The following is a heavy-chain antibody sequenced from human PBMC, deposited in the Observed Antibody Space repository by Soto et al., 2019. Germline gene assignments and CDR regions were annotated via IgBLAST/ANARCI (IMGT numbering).Heavy chain of an antibody. D-gene: IGHD1-7*01. CDR1: GGSLCRGGYY. CDR3: ARVVELELGNAFDL. J-gene: IGHJ3*01. Sequence: QVQLQESCPGLVQPSQTLSLPFPGSGGSLCRGGYYWSWIRQHTGKGLEWIGYIYYSGSTYYNPYLKSLVTMSVDTSKNQSSLKLSSVTAADRAVYYCARVVELELGNAFDLWGQGTMVTVSS. CDR2: IYYSGST. V-gene: IGHV4-31*01.